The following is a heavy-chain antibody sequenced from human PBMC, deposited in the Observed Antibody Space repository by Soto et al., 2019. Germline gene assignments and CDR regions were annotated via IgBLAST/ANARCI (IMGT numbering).Heavy chain of an antibody. CDR3: ERAPGGIARFEF. D-gene: IGHD2-21*01. CDR1: GDSVSRNSAA. V-gene: IGHV6-1*01. Sequence: SQTLSLTCAISGDSVSRNSAAWHWISQSPSRGLEWLGRTYYRSKWYNDYAVSVKSRISINPDTSKNQFSLQLNSVTPEDTAVYYGERAPGGIARFEFCRQGTMVTVSS. J-gene: IGHJ3*01. CDR2: TYYRSKWYN.